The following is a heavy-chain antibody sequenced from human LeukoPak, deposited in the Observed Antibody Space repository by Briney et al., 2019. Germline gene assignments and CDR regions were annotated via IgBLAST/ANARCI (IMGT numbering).Heavy chain of an antibody. D-gene: IGHD1-26*01. CDR1: GFTFSSYA. Sequence: GGSLRLSCAASGFTFSSYAMSWVRQAPEKWLEWVSTISGSGGGTYYADSVKGRFTISRDDSKSTLYLQMNSLRAEDTAVYYCVKDLGRYRNNCFDYWGQGTLITVSS. J-gene: IGHJ4*02. CDR2: ISGSGGGT. CDR3: VKDLGRYRNNCFDY. V-gene: IGHV3-23*01.